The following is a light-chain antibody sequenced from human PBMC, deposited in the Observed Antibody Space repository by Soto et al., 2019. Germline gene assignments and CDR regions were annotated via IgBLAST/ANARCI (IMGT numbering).Light chain of an antibody. CDR1: QSISSY. CDR3: QQSYTTPPT. Sequence: DIQMTQSPSSLSASVGDRVTITCRASQSISSYLNWYQQKPGKAPKLPLYVASSLKSGVPSRFSGSGSGTDFTRTISSLQPEDFATYYCQQSYTTPPTCGGGTKVEIK. V-gene: IGKV1-39*01. CDR2: VAS. J-gene: IGKJ4*01.